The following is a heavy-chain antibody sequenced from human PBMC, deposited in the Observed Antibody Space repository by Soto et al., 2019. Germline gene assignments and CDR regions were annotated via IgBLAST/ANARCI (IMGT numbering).Heavy chain of an antibody. CDR3: ARDRNSYSSGWFAHAFEI. CDR2: ISGSGGST. Sequence: PGGSLRISCAASGFTFSSYAMSWVRQATGKGLEWVSAISGSGGSTYYADSVKGRFTISRDNSKNTLYLQMNSLRAEDTAVYYCARDRNSYSSGWFAHAFEIWGQGTMVTVSS. CDR1: GFTFSSYA. J-gene: IGHJ3*02. D-gene: IGHD6-19*01. V-gene: IGHV3-23*01.